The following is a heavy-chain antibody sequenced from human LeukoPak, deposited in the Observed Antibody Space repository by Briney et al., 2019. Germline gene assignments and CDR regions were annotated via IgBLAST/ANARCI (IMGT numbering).Heavy chain of an antibody. D-gene: IGHD3-9*01. V-gene: IGHV3-23*01. J-gene: IGHJ4*02. CDR3: AQTAGGVLQYFDWSNLPFDY. Sequence: AGGSLRLSCAASGFTFSSYAMSWVRQAPGKGLEWVTAISGSGGSTYYADSVKGRFTISRDNSKNTLYLQMNSLRAEDTAVYYCAQTAGGVLQYFDWSNLPFDYWGQGTLVTVSS. CDR2: ISGSGGST. CDR1: GFTFSSYA.